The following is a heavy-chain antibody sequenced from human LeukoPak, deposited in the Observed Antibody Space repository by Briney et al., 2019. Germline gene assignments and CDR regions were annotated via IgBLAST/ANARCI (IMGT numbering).Heavy chain of an antibody. CDR2: INHSGST. V-gene: IGHV4-34*01. D-gene: IGHD1-7*01. Sequence: SETLSLTCAVYGGSFSGYYWSWIRQPPGKGLEWIGEINHSGSTNYNPSLKSRVTISVDTSKNQFSLRLSSVTAADTAVYYCARLAGTTRLYNRWGQGTLVTVSS. CDR3: ARLAGTTRLYNR. J-gene: IGHJ5*02. CDR1: GGSFSGYY.